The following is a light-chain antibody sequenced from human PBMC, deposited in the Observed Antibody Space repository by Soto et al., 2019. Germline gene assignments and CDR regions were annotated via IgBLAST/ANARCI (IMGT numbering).Light chain of an antibody. CDR1: QSVSSSY. CDR2: GAS. J-gene: IGKJ3*01. V-gene: IGKV3-20*01. Sequence: IVLTQSPGPLSLTPGERATLSCRASQSVSSSYLAWYQHKPGQAPRLLIYGASSRATGIPDRFSGSGSGTDFTLTISRLEPEDSAVYYCQQYGSSPPVTFGPGTRVDIK. CDR3: QQYGSSPPVT.